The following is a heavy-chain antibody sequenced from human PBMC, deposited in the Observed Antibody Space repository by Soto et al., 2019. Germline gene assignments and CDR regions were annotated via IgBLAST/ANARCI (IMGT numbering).Heavy chain of an antibody. Sequence: PSETLSLTCTVSGGSISSYYWSWIRQPPGKGLEWIGYIYYSGSTNYNPSLKSRVTISVDTSKNQFSLKLSSVTAADTAVYYCARKRRYSSGWYYFDYWGQGTLVTVSS. D-gene: IGHD6-19*01. J-gene: IGHJ4*02. CDR3: ARKRRYSSGWYYFDY. V-gene: IGHV4-59*01. CDR2: IYYSGST. CDR1: GGSISSYY.